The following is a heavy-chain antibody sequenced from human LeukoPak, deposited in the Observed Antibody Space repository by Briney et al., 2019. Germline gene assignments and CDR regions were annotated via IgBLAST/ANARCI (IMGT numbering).Heavy chain of an antibody. J-gene: IGHJ5*02. CDR1: GGTFSSYA. V-gene: IGHV1-69*13. Sequence: SVKVSCKASGGTFSSYAISWVRQAPGQGLEWMGGIIPIFGTANYAQKFQGRVTITADESTSTAYMELSSLRSEDTAVYYCARDYYDSSGYLNWFDPWGQGTLVTVSS. CDR2: IIPIFGTA. D-gene: IGHD3-22*01. CDR3: ARDYYDSSGYLNWFDP.